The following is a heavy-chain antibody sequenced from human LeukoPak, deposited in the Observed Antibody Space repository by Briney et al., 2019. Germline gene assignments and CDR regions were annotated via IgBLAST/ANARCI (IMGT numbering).Heavy chain of an antibody. V-gene: IGHV4-4*09. CDR3: ARRSRGTGFGRGYPGLYYYYMDV. CDR1: GGSISSYY. D-gene: IGHD6-25*01. J-gene: IGHJ6*03. CDR2: IYTSGST. Sequence: PSETLSLTCTVSGGSISSYYWSWIRQPPGKGLEWIGYIYTSGSTNYNPSLKSRVTISVDTSKIQFSLKLSSVTAADTAVYYCARRSRGTGFGRGYPGLYYYYMDVWGKGTTVTVSS.